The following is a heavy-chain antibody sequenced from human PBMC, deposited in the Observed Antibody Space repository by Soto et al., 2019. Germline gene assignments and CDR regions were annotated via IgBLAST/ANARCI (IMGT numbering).Heavy chain of an antibody. Sequence: PGGSLRLSCASSGFTFSNYGMHWVRQAPGKGLEWVAVVSYHGSNKYYSDSVKGRFTISRDNSKNTLYLQMNSLRAEDTAVYYCAKDDVLWSYYDNTGKSAFDIWGQGTVVTVSS. CDR2: VSYHGSNK. V-gene: IGHV3-30*18. CDR1: GFTFSNYG. CDR3: AKDDVLWSYYDNTGKSAFDI. J-gene: IGHJ3*02. D-gene: IGHD3-22*01.